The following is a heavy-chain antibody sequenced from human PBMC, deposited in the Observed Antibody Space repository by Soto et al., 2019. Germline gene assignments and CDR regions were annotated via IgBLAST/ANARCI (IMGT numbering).Heavy chain of an antibody. CDR2: IYYSGST. J-gene: IGHJ5*02. V-gene: IGHV4-30-4*01. Sequence: TLSLTCTFSVGAISSGDYYCSCIRQHPGKGLEWIGYIYYSGSTYCNPSLKSRVTISEDTSKNQFSLKRSSVTAADTAVYFCVRAPDSYDRSGYNGCCDPWGPGT. CDR1: VGAISSGDYY. CDR3: VRAPDSYDRSGYNGCCDP. D-gene: IGHD3-22*01.